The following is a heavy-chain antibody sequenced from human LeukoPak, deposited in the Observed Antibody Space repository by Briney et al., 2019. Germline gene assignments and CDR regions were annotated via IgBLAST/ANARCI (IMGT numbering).Heavy chain of an antibody. J-gene: IGHJ4*02. V-gene: IGHV3-30*18. D-gene: IGHD3-22*01. CDR2: IGYDGSKK. CDR1: GXSFSSYG. CDR3: AKEIYYDSSAFFDY. Sequence: GSLRLSCSASGXSFSSYGMHWVRQAPGKGLEWVAVIGYDGSKKYYADSVKGRFTISRDNSKNTLYLQMNSLRTEDTAVYFCAKEIYYDSSAFFDYWGQGTLVTVSS.